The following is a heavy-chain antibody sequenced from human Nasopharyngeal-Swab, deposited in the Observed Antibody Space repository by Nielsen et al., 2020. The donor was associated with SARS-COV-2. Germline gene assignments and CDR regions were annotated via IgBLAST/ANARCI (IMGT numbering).Heavy chain of an antibody. CDR1: GGSISSYY. CDR2: MYYSGST. CDR3: ARRYFDSLYGMDV. D-gene: IGHD3-9*01. V-gene: IGHV4-59*01. Sequence: GSLRLSCTVSGGSISSYYWSWIRQPPGKGLDWIGYMYYSGSTKYNPSLKSRVTISVDRSKNQFSLRLSSVTAADTAVYYCARRYFDSLYGMDVWGQGTTVTVSS. J-gene: IGHJ6*02.